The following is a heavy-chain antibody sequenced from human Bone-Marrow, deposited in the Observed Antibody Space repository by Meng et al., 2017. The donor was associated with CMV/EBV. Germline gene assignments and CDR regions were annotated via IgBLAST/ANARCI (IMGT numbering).Heavy chain of an antibody. D-gene: IGHD2-2*01. J-gene: IGHJ6*02. CDR3: ARENRGYCSSTSCYGSRGMDV. V-gene: IGHV3-66*02. Sequence: GGSLRLSCAASGFTVSSNYMSWVRQAPGKGLEWVSVIYSGGSTYYADSVKGRFTISRDNSKNTLYLQMNSLRAEDTAVYYCARENRGYCSSTSCYGSRGMDVWGQGTTVTVSS. CDR2: IYSGGST. CDR1: GFTVSSNY.